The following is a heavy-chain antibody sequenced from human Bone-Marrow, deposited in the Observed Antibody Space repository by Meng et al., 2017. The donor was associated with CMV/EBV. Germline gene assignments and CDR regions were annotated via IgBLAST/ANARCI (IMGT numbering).Heavy chain of an antibody. D-gene: IGHD3-3*01. CDR2: FDPEDGET. J-gene: IGHJ4*02. CDR1: GYTLTELS. Sequence: ASVKVSCKVSGYTLTELSMHWVRQAPGKGLEWMGGFDPEDGETIYAQKFQGRVTMTEDTSTDTAYMELSSLRSEDTAVYYCAAQRGNVLRFLEWVPEFDYWGQGTLVTVSS. V-gene: IGHV1-24*01. CDR3: AAQRGNVLRFLEWVPEFDY.